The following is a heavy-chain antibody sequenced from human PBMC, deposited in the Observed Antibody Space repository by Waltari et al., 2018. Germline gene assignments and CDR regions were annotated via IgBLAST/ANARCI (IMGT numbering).Heavy chain of an antibody. CDR3: ARGLGMITFGGVISRGSWFDP. J-gene: IGHJ5*02. V-gene: IGHV4-34*01. Sequence: QVQLQQWGAGLLKPSETLSLTCAVYGGSFSGYYWSWIRQPPGKGLGWIGEINHSGSTNYNPSLKSRVTISVDTSKNQFSLKLSSVTAADAAVYYCARGLGMITFGGVISRGSWFDPWGRGTLVTVSS. CDR2: INHSGST. CDR1: GGSFSGYY. D-gene: IGHD3-16*02.